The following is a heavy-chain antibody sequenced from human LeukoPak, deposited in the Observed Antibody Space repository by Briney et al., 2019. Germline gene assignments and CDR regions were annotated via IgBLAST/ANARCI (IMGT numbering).Heavy chain of an antibody. CDR2: ISYDGSNK. D-gene: IGHD5-18*01. CDR1: GFTFSSYA. Sequence: GRSLRLSCAASGFTFSSYAMHWVRQAPGKGLEWVAVISYDGSNKYYADSVKGRFTISRDNSKNTLYLQMNSLRAEDTAVYYCARDYTAMAFRNYGMDVWGQGTTVTVPS. CDR3: ARDYTAMAFRNYGMDV. V-gene: IGHV3-30*04. J-gene: IGHJ6*02.